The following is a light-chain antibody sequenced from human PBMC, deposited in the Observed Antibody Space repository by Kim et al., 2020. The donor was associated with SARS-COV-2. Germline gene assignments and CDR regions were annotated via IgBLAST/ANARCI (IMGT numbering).Light chain of an antibody. Sequence: ASVGDRVTITCRTTQSISSHLNWYQQKPGRAPKLLIAAASTLQGGVPSRFSGSGSETDFTLTISSLQPEDFATYFCQQSYITPFTFGPGTKVNIK. J-gene: IGKJ3*01. CDR3: QQSYITPFT. CDR2: AAS. V-gene: IGKV1-39*01. CDR1: QSISSH.